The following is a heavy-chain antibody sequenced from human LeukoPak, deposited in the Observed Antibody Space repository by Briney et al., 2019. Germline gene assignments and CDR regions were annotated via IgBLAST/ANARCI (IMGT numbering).Heavy chain of an antibody. CDR1: GFTFITYA. Sequence: GGSLRLSCEASGFTFITYAMSWVRQAPGKGLQWVSGISGTDSGTYYTDSVKGRLTISRDNSKNTVYLQIDSLRAEDTAVYYCAKCMSGSGVCLNFDPWGQGILVTVSS. CDR2: ISGTDSGT. CDR3: AKCMSGSGVCLNFDP. D-gene: IGHD2-21*02. V-gene: IGHV3-23*01. J-gene: IGHJ5*02.